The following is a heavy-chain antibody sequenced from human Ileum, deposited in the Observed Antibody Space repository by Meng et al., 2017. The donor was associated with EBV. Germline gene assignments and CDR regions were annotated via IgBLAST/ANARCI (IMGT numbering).Heavy chain of an antibody. CDR1: GGSLSGAY. Sequence: QQWVEGLLKRSATLLLPCADNGGSLSGAYWNWFRQPPGKGLEWLGEIIDGGSPSYNPSLKGRVTISIDTSKNQLSLMLSSVTAADTAVYYCARRPTGIDYWGQGTLVTVSS. CDR2: IIDGGSP. D-gene: IGHD2-8*02. V-gene: IGHV4-34*12. J-gene: IGHJ4*02. CDR3: ARRPTGIDY.